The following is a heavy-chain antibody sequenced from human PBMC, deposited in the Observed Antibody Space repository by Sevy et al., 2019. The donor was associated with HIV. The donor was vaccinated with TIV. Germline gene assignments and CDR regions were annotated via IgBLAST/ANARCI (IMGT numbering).Heavy chain of an antibody. CDR3: ARGTLYWYFDL. CDR1: GFTFSSYD. Sequence: GGSLRLSCTASGFTFSSYDMSWVRQAPGKGLEWVSKISSSGSTIYYADSVKGRFTISRDNAKNSLYLQMNSLRAEDTAVYYCARGTLYWYFDLWGRGTLVTVSS. V-gene: IGHV3-48*03. J-gene: IGHJ2*01. CDR2: ISSSGSTI.